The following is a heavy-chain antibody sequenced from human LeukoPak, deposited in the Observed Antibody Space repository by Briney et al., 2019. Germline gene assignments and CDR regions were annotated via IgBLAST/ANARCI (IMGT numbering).Heavy chain of an antibody. CDR1: GFTFSSYG. CDR2: IWYDGSDK. J-gene: IGHJ4*02. V-gene: IGHV3-33*01. D-gene: IGHD2-15*01. CDR3: ARDRCSGGNCYFDY. Sequence: ERSLRLSCAASGFTFSSYGMHWVRQVPGKGLEWVAVIWYDGSDKYYADSMKGRFTISRDNSKNTSYLQTNSLRAEDTAIYYCARDRCSGGNCYFDYWGQGTLVTVSS.